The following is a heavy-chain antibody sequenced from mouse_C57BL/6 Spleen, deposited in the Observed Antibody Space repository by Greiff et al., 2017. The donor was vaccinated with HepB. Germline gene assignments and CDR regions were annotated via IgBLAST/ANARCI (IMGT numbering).Heavy chain of an antibody. CDR3: ERAGGDYYGSSFYFDY. J-gene: IGHJ2*01. CDR2: ISNGGGST. Sequence: EVKLVESGGGLVQPGGSLKLSCAASGFTFSDYYMYWVRQTPEKRLEWVAYISNGGGSTYYPDTVKGRFTISRDNAKNTMYLQMSRLKSEDTAMYDCERAGGDYYGSSFYFDYWGQGTTLTVSS. CDR1: GFTFSDYY. V-gene: IGHV5-12*01. D-gene: IGHD1-1*01.